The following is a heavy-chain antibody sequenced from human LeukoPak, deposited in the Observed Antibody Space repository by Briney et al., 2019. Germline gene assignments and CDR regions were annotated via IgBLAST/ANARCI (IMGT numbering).Heavy chain of an antibody. CDR1: GFTFSSYG. CDR3: ASKAAAFYFDF. D-gene: IGHD6-13*01. V-gene: IGHV3-23*01. Sequence: GSLRLSCAASGFTFSSYGMSWVRQAPGKGLEWVSAISGSGGSTYYADSVKGRFTISRDNAKNSLYLQMNSLRAEDTAVYYCASKAAAFYFDFWGLGTLVTVSS. CDR2: ISGSGGST. J-gene: IGHJ4*02.